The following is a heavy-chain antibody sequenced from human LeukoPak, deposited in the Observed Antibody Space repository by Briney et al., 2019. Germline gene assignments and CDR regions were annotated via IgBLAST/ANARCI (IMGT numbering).Heavy chain of an antibody. J-gene: IGHJ4*02. D-gene: IGHD1-14*01. V-gene: IGHV3-23*01. CDR2: ISGSGGST. CDR1: GFTFDDYA. Sequence: GGSLRLSCAASGFTFDDYAMHWVRQAPGKGLEWVSAISGSGGSTYYADSVKGRFTISRDNSKNTLYLQMNSLRAEDTAVYYCASLVYVKDVDYWGQGTLVTVSS. CDR3: ASLVYVKDVDY.